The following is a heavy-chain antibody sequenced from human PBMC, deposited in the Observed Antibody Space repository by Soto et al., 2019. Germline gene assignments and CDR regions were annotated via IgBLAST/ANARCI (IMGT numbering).Heavy chain of an antibody. CDR2: INAGNGNT. V-gene: IGHV1-3*01. Sequence: ASVKVSCKASGYTFTSYAMHRVRQAPGQRLEWMGWINAGNGNTKYSQKFQGRVTITRDTSASTAYMELSSLRSEDTAVYYCARGPEYSSCHQYNWFDPWGQGTLVTVSS. J-gene: IGHJ5*02. CDR1: GYTFTSYA. CDR3: ARGPEYSSCHQYNWFDP. D-gene: IGHD6-6*01.